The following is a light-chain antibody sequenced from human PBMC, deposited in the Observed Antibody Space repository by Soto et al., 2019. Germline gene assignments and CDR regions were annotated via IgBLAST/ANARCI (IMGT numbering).Light chain of an antibody. J-gene: IGLJ2*01. CDR3: GAWDSSLSGVL. CDR1: TTNIGNNY. CDR2: DTN. V-gene: IGLV1-51*01. Sequence: QPVLTQPPSVSAAPGQQVTISCSGETTNIGNNYVSWYQQLPGTAPKLLIYDTNNRPSGIPDRFSGSKSGTSATLGITGLQTRDEAVYYCGAWDSSLSGVLFGGGTKLTVL.